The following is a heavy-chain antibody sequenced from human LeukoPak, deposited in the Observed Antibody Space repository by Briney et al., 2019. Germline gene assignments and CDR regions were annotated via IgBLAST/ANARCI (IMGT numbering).Heavy chain of an antibody. CDR2: IYPNSGGT. CDR3: ARQSCGGDCYDY. V-gene: IGHV1-2*02. Sequence: ASVKVSCRASGYTFTGCYLHWVRQAPGQGLEWMGWIYPNSGGTYYAQKFQGRVTMTRDTSISSTSMELSGLTSDDTAVYYCARQSCGGDCYDYWGQGTLVTVSS. D-gene: IGHD2-21*02. CDR1: GYTFTGCY. J-gene: IGHJ4*02.